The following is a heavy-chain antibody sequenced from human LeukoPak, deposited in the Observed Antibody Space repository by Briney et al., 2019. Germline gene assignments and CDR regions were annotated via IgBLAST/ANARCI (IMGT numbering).Heavy chain of an antibody. CDR2: IYHSGST. V-gene: IGHV4-38-2*02. CDR3: ARDSGTTGEVKFDP. J-gene: IGHJ5*02. CDR1: GYSISSGYY. D-gene: IGHD3-10*01. Sequence: SETLSLTCTVSGYSISSGYYWGWIRQPPGKGLEWIGSIYHSGSTYYNPSLKSRVTISVDTSKNQFSLKLSSVTAADTAVYYCARDSGTTGEVKFDPWGQGTLVTVSS.